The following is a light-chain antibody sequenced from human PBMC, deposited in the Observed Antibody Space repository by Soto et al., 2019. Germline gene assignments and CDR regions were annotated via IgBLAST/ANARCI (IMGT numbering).Light chain of an antibody. V-gene: IGKV3-11*01. CDR3: QQRSNWPYT. CDR1: QSVSSY. J-gene: IGKJ2*01. Sequence: EIVLTQSPATLSLSPGERATLSCRASQSVSSYLAWYQQKPGQAPRLLIYDASNRATGIPARFSGSGSGTDFTLTISSLEPEDFPVSYCQQRSNWPYTFGQGTKLAIK. CDR2: DAS.